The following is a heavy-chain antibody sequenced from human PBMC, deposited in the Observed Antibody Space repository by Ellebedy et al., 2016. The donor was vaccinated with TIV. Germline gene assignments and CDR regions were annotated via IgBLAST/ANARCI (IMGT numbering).Heavy chain of an antibody. Sequence: GESLKISCVASGFRFSSSAMSWVRQAPGKGLQWVSYISSTSNGIYYADSVKGRFTISRDNAKNALYLQMSSLRAEDSALYSCARGGDTSGYYYYYGMDVWGQGTTVTVSS. CDR3: ARGGDTSGYYYYYGMDV. CDR2: ISSTSNGI. CDR1: GFRFSSSA. V-gene: IGHV3-48*04. J-gene: IGHJ6*02. D-gene: IGHD3-22*01.